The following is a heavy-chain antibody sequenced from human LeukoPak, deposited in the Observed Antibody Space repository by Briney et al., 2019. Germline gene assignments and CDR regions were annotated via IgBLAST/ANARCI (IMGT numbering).Heavy chain of an antibody. D-gene: IGHD6-19*01. CDR2: IWYDGSNK. V-gene: IGHV3-33*01. CDR3: ARDGAVAGTGYYFDY. CDR1: GFTFSSCG. Sequence: PGGSLRLSCAASGFTFSSCGMHWARPAPGKGLEGVAFIWYDGSNKYYADSVKGRFTIYRDNSKNTLYLQMNSLRAEDTAVYYCARDGAVAGTGYYFDYWGQGTLVTVSS. J-gene: IGHJ4*02.